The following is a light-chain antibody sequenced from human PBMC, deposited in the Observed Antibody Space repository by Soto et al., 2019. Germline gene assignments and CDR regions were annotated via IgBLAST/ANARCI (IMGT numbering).Light chain of an antibody. J-gene: IGLJ3*02. Sequence: QYALTQPRSVSGSPGQSVTISCTGTSTDVGRYNYVSWYQQHPGKAPILIIYDVSKRPSGVPDRFSGSKADNTALLTISAIQGEDEDDYYQCSYAGIYNWVFGGGTKLTVL. CDR3: CSYAGIYNWV. V-gene: IGLV2-11*01. CDR2: DVS. CDR1: STDVGRYNY.